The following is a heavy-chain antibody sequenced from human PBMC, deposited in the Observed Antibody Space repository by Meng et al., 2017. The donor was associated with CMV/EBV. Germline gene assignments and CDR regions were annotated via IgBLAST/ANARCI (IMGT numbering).Heavy chain of an antibody. V-gene: IGHV1-69*05. CDR1: GGTFSSYA. D-gene: IGHD5-24*01. Sequence: SVKVSCPASGGTFSSYAISWVRQAPGQGLEWMGGIIPIFGTANYAQKFQGRVTITTDESTSTAYMELSSLRSEDTAVYYCARDNRMATRRDYYYYYGMDVWGQGTTVTVSS. CDR2: IIPIFGTA. CDR3: ARDNRMATRRDYYYYYGMDV. J-gene: IGHJ6*02.